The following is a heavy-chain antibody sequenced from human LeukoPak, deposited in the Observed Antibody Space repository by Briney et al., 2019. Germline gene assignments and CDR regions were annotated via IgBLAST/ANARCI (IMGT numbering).Heavy chain of an antibody. V-gene: IGHV3-23*01. CDR3: AKDADYDYVWGSYPPPDY. J-gene: IGHJ4*02. CDR2: ISGSGGST. CDR1: GFTFSSYA. D-gene: IGHD3-16*02. Sequence: PGGSLRLSCAASGFTFSSYAMSWVRQAPGKGLEWVSAISGSGGSTYYADSVKGRFTISRDNSKNTLYLQMNSLRAEDTAVYYCAKDADYDYVWGSYPPPDYWGQGTLVTVSS.